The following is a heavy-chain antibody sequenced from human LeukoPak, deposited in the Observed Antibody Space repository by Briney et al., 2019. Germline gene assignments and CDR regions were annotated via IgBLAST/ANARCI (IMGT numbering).Heavy chain of an antibody. Sequence: ASVKVSCKASGYTFTSYGISWVRQAPGQGLEWMGWISAYNGNTNYAQKLQGRVTMTTDTSTSTAYMELRSLRSDDTAVYYCARDIGYGVYYYYGMDVWGQGTTVTVSS. D-gene: IGHD4/OR15-4a*01. CDR2: ISAYNGNT. CDR3: ARDIGYGVYYYYGMDV. J-gene: IGHJ6*02. V-gene: IGHV1-18*01. CDR1: GYTFTSYG.